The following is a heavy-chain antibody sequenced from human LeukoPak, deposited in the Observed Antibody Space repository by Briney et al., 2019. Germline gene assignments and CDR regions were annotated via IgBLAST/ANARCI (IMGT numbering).Heavy chain of an antibody. J-gene: IGHJ4*02. CDR2: IYYSGST. Sequence: MSSETLSLTCTVSGGSISSYYWSWIRQPPGKGLEWIGYIYYSGSTNYNPSLKSRVTISVDTSKNQFSLKLSSVTAADTAVYYCARGSDYGGNFRYWGQGTLVTVSS. V-gene: IGHV4-59*01. CDR1: GGSISSYY. CDR3: ARGSDYGGNFRY. D-gene: IGHD4-23*01.